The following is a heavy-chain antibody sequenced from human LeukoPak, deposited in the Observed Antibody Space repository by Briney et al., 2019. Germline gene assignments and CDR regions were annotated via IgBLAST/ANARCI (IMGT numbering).Heavy chain of an antibody. CDR1: GGSLRSYY. J-gene: IGHJ5*02. V-gene: IGHV4-59*12. CDR2: IYDNGNT. D-gene: IGHD6-13*01. Sequence: SETLSLTCTVSGGSLRSYYGSWIRQPPGKGLEWIGYIYDNGNTNYNPSLKSRVTISVDTSKTQFSLKPRSVTAADTAFYYCARGAAGSWYGTFDPWGQGTLVTVSS. CDR3: ARGAAGSWYGTFDP.